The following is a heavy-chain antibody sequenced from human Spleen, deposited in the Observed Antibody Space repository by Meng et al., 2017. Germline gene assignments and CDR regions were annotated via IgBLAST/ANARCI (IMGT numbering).Heavy chain of an antibody. Sequence: QVQLQQWGTGLLKPSETLSLTCAVYGGSFSGYYWNWIRQPPGKGLEWIGEINHSGSTNYNPSLKSRVTISVDTSKNQFSLKVTPVTAADTAVYYCARDRVYCSGGSCLRGWFDPWGQGTLVTVSS. CDR1: GGSFSGYY. J-gene: IGHJ5*02. V-gene: IGHV4-34*02. CDR3: ARDRVYCSGGSCLRGWFDP. CDR2: INHSGST. D-gene: IGHD2-15*01.